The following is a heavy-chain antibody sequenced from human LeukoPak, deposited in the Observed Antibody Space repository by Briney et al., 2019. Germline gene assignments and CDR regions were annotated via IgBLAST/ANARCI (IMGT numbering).Heavy chain of an antibody. CDR2: IYYSGST. D-gene: IGHD3-3*01. CDR1: GGSISSSSYY. Sequence: SETLSLTCTVSGGSISSSSYYWGWIRQPPGKGLEWIGRIYYSGSTYYNPSLKSRVTISVDTSKNQFSLKLSSVTAADTAVCYCARVHHYDFWSGYFAYYYYMDVWGKGTTVTVSS. V-gene: IGHV4-39*07. J-gene: IGHJ6*03. CDR3: ARVHHYDFWSGYFAYYYYMDV.